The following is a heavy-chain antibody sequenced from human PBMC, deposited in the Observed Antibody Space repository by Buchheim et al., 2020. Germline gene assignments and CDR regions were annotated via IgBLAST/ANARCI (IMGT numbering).Heavy chain of an antibody. J-gene: IGHJ4*02. CDR3: AGGLVGAPGLDS. CDR1: GFTFNTYW. V-gene: IGHV3-7*04. CDR2: INRDGSAK. Sequence: EVQLVESGGGLVQPGGSLRLSCAVSGFTFNTYWMNWVRQAPGKGLEWLANINRDGSAKSYVDSVKGRFTISRDGAKNSVYLQMNSLRAEDTAMYYCAGGLVGAPGLDSLGQGTL. D-gene: IGHD2-15*01.